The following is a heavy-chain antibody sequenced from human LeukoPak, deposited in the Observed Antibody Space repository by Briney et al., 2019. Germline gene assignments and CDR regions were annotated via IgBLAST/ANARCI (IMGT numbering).Heavy chain of an antibody. CDR3: ARDFGRAYGWGSDY. V-gene: IGHV4-34*01. J-gene: IGHJ4*02. CDR2: INHSGST. D-gene: IGHD6-19*01. CDR1: GGSFSGYY. Sequence: SETLSLTCAVYGGSFSGYYWSWIRQPPGKGLEWIGEINHSGSTNYNPSLKSRVTISVDTSKNQFSLKLSSVTAADTAVYYCARDFGRAYGWGSDYWGQGTLVTVSS.